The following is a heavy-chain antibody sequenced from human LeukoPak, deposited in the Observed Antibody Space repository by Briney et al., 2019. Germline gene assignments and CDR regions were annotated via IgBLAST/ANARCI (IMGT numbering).Heavy chain of an antibody. CDR2: IYSGGST. J-gene: IGHJ3*02. D-gene: IGHD3-3*01. CDR1: GFTVSSNY. CDR3: ARRGPLRFLEWFPGAFDI. V-gene: IGHV3-53*01. Sequence: PGGSLRLSCAASGFTVSSNYMSWVRQAPGKGLEWVSVIYSGGSTYYADFVKGRFTISRGNSKNTLYLQMNSLRAEDTAVYYCARRGPLRFLEWFPGAFDIWGQGTMVTVSS.